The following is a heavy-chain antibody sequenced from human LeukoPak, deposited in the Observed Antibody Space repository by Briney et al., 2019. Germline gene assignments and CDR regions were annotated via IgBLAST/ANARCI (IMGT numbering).Heavy chain of an antibody. CDR3: ATGFCIRPETTNECYLDY. CDR1: GFTFSTYS. D-gene: IGHD2-8*01. CDR2: ISSGSGYT. Sequence: GGSLRLSCAASGFTFSTYSMNWVRQAPGKGLEWVSSISSGSGYTYYADSVKGRFTISRDNAKNSLYLQMNSLRAEDTAAYYCATGFCIRPETTNECYLDYWGQGTLVTVSS. J-gene: IGHJ4*02. V-gene: IGHV3-21*01.